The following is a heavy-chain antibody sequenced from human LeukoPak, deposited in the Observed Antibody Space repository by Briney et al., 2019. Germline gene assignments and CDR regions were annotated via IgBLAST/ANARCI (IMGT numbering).Heavy chain of an antibody. CDR1: GYTFTSYA. J-gene: IGHJ4*02. V-gene: IGHV1-3*01. D-gene: IGHD2-2*01. Sequence: ASVKVSCKASGYTFTSYAMHWVRQAPGQRLEWMGWINAGNGNTFYAQKFEGRVTMTTDTSTNTVYMDLRSLRSDDTAVYYCARDLEHCRNIICSNSAYWGQGTLVTVSS. CDR3: ARDLEHCRNIICSNSAY. CDR2: INAGNGNT.